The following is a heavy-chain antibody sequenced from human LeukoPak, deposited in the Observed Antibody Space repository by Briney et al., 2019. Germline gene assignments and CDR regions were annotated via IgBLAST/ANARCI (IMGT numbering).Heavy chain of an antibody. V-gene: IGHV3-30-3*01. CDR3: ARERGVGATDY. J-gene: IGHJ4*02. Sequence: PGGSLRLSCAASGFTFSSYAMHWVRQAPGKGLEWVAVISYDGSNKYYADSVKGRFTISRDNSKNTLYLQMNSLRAEDTAVYYCARERGVGATDYWGQGTLVTVSS. CDR1: GFTFSSYA. D-gene: IGHD1-26*01. CDR2: ISYDGSNK.